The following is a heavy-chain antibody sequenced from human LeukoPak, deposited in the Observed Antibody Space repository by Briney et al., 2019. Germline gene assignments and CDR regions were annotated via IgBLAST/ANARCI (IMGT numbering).Heavy chain of an antibody. D-gene: IGHD5-18*01. V-gene: IGHV3-30*18. CDR1: GFTFSSYG. CDR3: ANSGYTFGFYSYFQH. J-gene: IGHJ1*01. Sequence: PGRSLRLSCAASGFTFSSYGIHWVRQAPGKGLEWVAVISYDGTNKYYADSVKGRFTISRDNSKNTLYLQMNSLRAEDTAVYYCANSGYTFGFYSYFQHWGQGTLVTVSS. CDR2: ISYDGTNK.